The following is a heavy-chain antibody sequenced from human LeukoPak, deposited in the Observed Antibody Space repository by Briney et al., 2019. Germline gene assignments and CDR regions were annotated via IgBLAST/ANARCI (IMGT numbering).Heavy chain of an antibody. CDR2: INRSGGTI. CDR1: GFTLSSYS. D-gene: IGHD4-17*01. J-gene: IGHJ4*02. V-gene: IGHV3-48*01. CDR3: ARIHGAFDY. Sequence: GGSLRLSCAASGFTLSSYSMNWVRQAPGKGLEWVSYINRSGGTIYYADSVKGRFTISRDSAKNSLYLQMNSLRAEDTAVYYCARIHGAFDYWGQGTLVTVSS.